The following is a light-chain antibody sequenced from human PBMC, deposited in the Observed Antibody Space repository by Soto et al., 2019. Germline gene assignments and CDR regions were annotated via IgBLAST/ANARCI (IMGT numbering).Light chain of an antibody. CDR1: QTISSD. CDR2: GDS. Sequence: EIVMTQYPATLSVSPGERATLSCRASQTISSDLAWYQHKPGQTPKLVIFGDSNRAAGIPARFSGSGSGTEFTLTISSLQSEDVAVYYCHHYNNFPPYTFGQGTKLEIK. CDR3: HHYNNFPPYT. J-gene: IGKJ2*01. V-gene: IGKV3D-15*01.